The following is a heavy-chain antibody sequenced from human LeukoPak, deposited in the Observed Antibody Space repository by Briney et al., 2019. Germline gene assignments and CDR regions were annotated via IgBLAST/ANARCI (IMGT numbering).Heavy chain of an antibody. Sequence: GGSLRLSCAASGFTFSSDAMSWVRQAPGKGLEWVSAISASGASTYYADSVKGRFTISRDNSKNTLYLQMNSLRAEDTAVYYCAKAHYGDYVIDYWGQGTLVTVSS. CDR2: ISASGAST. CDR3: AKAHYGDYVIDY. D-gene: IGHD4-17*01. V-gene: IGHV3-23*01. J-gene: IGHJ4*02. CDR1: GFTFSSDA.